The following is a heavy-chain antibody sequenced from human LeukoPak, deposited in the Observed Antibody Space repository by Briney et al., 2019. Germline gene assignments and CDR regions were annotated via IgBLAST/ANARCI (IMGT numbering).Heavy chain of an antibody. CDR3: AKRSETGADWFDP. CDR1: GSTFSSYA. J-gene: IGHJ5*02. CDR2: LSVSGGYT. V-gene: IGHV3-23*01. D-gene: IGHD3-10*01. Sequence: GGSLRLSCAASGSTFSSYAMSWVRQAPGKGLEWVSVLSVSGGYTYYADSVKGRFTISRDNSKNTLYLQMNSLRAEDTAVYYCAKRSETGADWFDPWGQGTLVTVSS.